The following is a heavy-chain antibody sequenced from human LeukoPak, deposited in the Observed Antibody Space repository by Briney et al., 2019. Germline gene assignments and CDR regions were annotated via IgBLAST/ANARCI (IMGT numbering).Heavy chain of an antibody. V-gene: IGHV1-8*02. CDR3: ARRRTIGSGSYYRHYYYYYMDV. Sequence: ASVKVSCKASGYTFTGYYMHWVRQAPGQGLEWMGWMNPNSGNTGYAQKFQGRVTMTRNTSISTAYMELSSLRSEDTAVYYCARRRTIGSGSYYRHYYYYYMDVWGKGTTVTISS. J-gene: IGHJ6*03. D-gene: IGHD3-10*01. CDR2: MNPNSGNT. CDR1: GYTFTGYY.